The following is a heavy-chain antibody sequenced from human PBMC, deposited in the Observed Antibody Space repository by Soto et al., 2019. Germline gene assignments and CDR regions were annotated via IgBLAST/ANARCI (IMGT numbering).Heavy chain of an antibody. CDR1: GGSVSTGGYY. CDR3: ARYFSGYDSGFDY. Sequence: QVQLQESGPGLVKPSQTLSLTCTVSGGSVSTGGYYWSWIRQHPRRGLEWIGYIYYNGTTHYNPSLKRRLTISVDTSKNQFSLRLSAVTAADTAVYYCARYFSGYDSGFDYWGQGTLVTVSS. V-gene: IGHV4-31*03. J-gene: IGHJ4*02. D-gene: IGHD5-12*01. CDR2: IYYNGTT.